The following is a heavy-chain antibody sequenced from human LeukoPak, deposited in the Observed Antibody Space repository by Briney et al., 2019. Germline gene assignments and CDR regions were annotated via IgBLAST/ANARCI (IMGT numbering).Heavy chain of an antibody. CDR3: ARVGTEGRTFDV. CDR1: GGAINSYY. J-gene: IGHJ3*01. V-gene: IGHV4-59*01. CDR2: INYSGST. Sequence: SETLSLTCTVSGGAINSYYWTWIRHPPGKGLEGIGHINYSGSTKYNSFLKSRVTISIDTSKNQFSLKLNSVTAADTAVYSCARVGTEGRTFDVWGQGTMVTVSS.